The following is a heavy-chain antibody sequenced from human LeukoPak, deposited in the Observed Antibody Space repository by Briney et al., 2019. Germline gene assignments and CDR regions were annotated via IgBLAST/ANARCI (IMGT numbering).Heavy chain of an antibody. CDR3: ARLLQDDAFDI. J-gene: IGHJ3*02. D-gene: IGHD1-26*01. CDR2: IYYSGST. CDR1: GGSISSYY. Sequence: TSETLSLTCTVSGGSISSYYWSWIRQPPGKGLEWIGYIYYSGSTNYNPSLKSRVTISVDTSKNQFSLKLSSVTAADTAVYYCARLLQDDAFDIWGQGTMVTVSS. V-gene: IGHV4-59*01.